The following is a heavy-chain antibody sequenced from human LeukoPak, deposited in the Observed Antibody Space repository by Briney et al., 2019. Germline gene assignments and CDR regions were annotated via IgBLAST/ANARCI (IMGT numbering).Heavy chain of an antibody. J-gene: IGHJ6*03. D-gene: IGHD3-22*01. CDR3: ARGRQDVTMIVVIMTAVSYYLDV. V-gene: IGHV4-34*01. Sequence: SETLSLTCAVYGGSFSGYYWSWIRQPPGKGLEWIGEINHSGSTNYNPSLKSRVTISVDTSKNQFSLTLRSVTAADTAVYYCARGRQDVTMIVVIMTAVSYYLDVWGKGTTVTVS. CDR1: GGSFSGYY. CDR2: INHSGST.